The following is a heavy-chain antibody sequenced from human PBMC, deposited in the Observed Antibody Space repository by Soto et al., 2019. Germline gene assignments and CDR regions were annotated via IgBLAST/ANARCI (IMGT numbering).Heavy chain of an antibody. CDR2: ISAYNGNT. V-gene: IGHV1-18*01. CDR3: ARDLGRFLEWTREPFDY. Sequence: ASVKVSCKASGYTFTSYGISWVRQAPGQGLEWMGWISAYNGNTNYAQKLQGRVTMTTDTSTSTAYMELRSLRSDDTAVYYCARDLGRFLEWTREPFDYWGQGTLVTVSS. CDR1: GYTFTSYG. D-gene: IGHD3-3*01. J-gene: IGHJ4*02.